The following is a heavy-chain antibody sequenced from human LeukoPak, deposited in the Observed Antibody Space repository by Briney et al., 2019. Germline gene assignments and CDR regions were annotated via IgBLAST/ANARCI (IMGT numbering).Heavy chain of an antibody. V-gene: IGHV3-66*01. CDR2: IYSGGST. Sequence: GGSLRLSCAASGFTVSSNYMSWVRQAAGKGLAWVSFIYSGGSTYYADSVKGRLTISRDNFKNTLYLQMNSLRAEDTAVYYCARDYGFFDYWGQGTLVTVSS. CDR3: ARDYGFFDY. J-gene: IGHJ4*02. CDR1: GFTVSSNY. D-gene: IGHD3-10*01.